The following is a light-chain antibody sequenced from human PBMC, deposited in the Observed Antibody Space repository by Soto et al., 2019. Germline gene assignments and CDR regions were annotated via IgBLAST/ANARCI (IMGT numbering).Light chain of an antibody. CDR1: QSISTY. Sequence: DIQITPSPSSLSASVGYRVTITVLASQSISTYLNWYQQKPGKAPNLLIFAASSLQSGVPSRFSGSGSGTDFTLTINSLQPEDFATYFCQQSYSTPWTFGQGTKV. CDR2: AAS. CDR3: QQSYSTPWT. J-gene: IGKJ1*01. V-gene: IGKV1-39*01.